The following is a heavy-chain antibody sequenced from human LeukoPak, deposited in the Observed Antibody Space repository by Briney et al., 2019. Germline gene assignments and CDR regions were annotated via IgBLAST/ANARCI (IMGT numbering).Heavy chain of an antibody. Sequence: ASVKPSLTPSGCTITSYYTSRVRQATGQGLEWMGWMNPNSGNTGYAQKFQGRVTMTRDTSMSTAYLELSSLRSEDTALYYCGRSDASMPGTAVIDYWGHGTLVTVSS. CDR3: GRSDASMPGTAVIDY. D-gene: IGHD2/OR15-2a*01. CDR1: GCTITSYY. V-gene: IGHV1-8*01. J-gene: IGHJ4*01. CDR2: MNPNSGNT.